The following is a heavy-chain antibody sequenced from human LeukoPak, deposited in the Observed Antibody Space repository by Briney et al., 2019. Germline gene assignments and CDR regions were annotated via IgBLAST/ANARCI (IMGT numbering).Heavy chain of an antibody. CDR1: GFTVSSNY. Sequence: GGSLRLSCAASGFTVSSNYMSWVRQAPGKGLEWVSVIHSGGSTYYADSVKGRFTISRDNSKNTLYLQMNSLRAEDTAVYYCARGERGSYDFDYWGQGTLVTVSS. V-gene: IGHV3-53*01. CDR2: IHSGGST. D-gene: IGHD1-26*01. CDR3: ARGERGSYDFDY. J-gene: IGHJ4*02.